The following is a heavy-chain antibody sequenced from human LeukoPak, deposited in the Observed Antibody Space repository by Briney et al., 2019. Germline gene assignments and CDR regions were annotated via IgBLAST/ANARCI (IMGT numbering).Heavy chain of an antibody. Sequence: SQTLSLTCTVSGGTISSGGYYWSWIRQPPGKGLEWIGYIYHSGSTYYNPSLKSRVTISVDTSKNQFSLKLSSVTAADTAVYYCARKVNLGGWFDPWGQGTLVTVSS. D-gene: IGHD1-14*01. CDR3: ARKVNLGGWFDP. J-gene: IGHJ5*02. V-gene: IGHV4-30-2*02. CDR1: GGTISSGGYY. CDR2: IYHSGST.